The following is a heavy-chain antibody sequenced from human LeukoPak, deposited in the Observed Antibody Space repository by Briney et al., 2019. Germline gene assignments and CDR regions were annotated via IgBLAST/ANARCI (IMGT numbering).Heavy chain of an antibody. CDR2: IFYSGST. J-gene: IGHJ6*03. V-gene: IGHV4-39*07. CDR1: GGSISTSSYY. CDR3: ARPNCGGDCYYMDV. D-gene: IGHD2-21*01. Sequence: SETLSLTCTVSGGSISTSSYYWGWVRQPPGKGLEWIGNIFYSGSTYYSPSLKSRVTISLDTSRNQFSLKLSSVTAADTAVYYCARPNCGGDCYYMDVWGKGTTVTVSS.